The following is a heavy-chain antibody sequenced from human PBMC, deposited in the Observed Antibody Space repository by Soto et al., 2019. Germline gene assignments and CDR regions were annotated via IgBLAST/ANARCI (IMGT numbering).Heavy chain of an antibody. V-gene: IGHV3-13*01. D-gene: IGHD2-21*01. CDR1: GFTFSNYD. CDR3: ARGFGGFYYFDS. CDR2: IGSAGDT. Sequence: PGGSLRLSCAASGFTFSNYDMHWVRQATGKGLEWVSAIGSAGDTYYPGSVKGRFTISRENAKNSLYLQMNSLRAGDTAVYYCARGFGGFYYFDSWGQGTLVTVSS. J-gene: IGHJ4*02.